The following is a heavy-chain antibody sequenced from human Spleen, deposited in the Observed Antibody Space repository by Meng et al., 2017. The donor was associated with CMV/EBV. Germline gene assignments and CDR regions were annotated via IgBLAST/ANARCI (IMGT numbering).Heavy chain of an antibody. CDR2: IKSKTDGGTI. Sequence: AASGFTFSNAWMSWVRQAPGKGLEWVGRIKSKTDGGTIDYAAPVKGRFTISRDDSKNTLYLQMNSLKTEDTAVYFCSTIIAAAAVDYWGQGTLVTVSS. J-gene: IGHJ4*02. V-gene: IGHV3-15*01. CDR3: STIIAAAAVDY. D-gene: IGHD6-25*01. CDR1: GFTFSNAW.